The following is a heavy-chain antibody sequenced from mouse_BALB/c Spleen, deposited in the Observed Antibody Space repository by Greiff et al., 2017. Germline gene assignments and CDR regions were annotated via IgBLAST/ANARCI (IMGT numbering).Heavy chain of an antibody. J-gene: IGHJ4*01. D-gene: IGHD2-4*01. CDR3: ARYYDYDGRYAMDY. CDR1: GFTFSSFG. Sequence: EVHLVESGGGLVQPGGSLKLSCAASGFTFSSFGMHWVRQAPEKGLEWVAYISSGSSTIYYADTVKGRFTISRDNPKNTLFLQMTSLRSEDTAMYYCARYYDYDGRYAMDYWGQGTSVTVSS. V-gene: IGHV5-17*02. CDR2: ISSGSSTI.